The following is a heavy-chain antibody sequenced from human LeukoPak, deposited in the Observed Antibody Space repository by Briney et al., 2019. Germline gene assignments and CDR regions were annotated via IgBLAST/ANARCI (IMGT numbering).Heavy chain of an antibody. J-gene: IGHJ4*02. CDR3: ARDHPGGSSGRYRDFDY. CDR1: GYTFISYY. D-gene: IGHD1-26*01. V-gene: IGHV1-46*01. Sequence: GASVKVSCKASGYTFISYYMHWVRQAPGQGLEWMGIINPSGGSTSYAQKFQGRVTMTRDTSTSTVYMELSSLRSEDTAVYYCARDHPGGSSGRYRDFDYWGQGTLVTVSS. CDR2: INPSGGST.